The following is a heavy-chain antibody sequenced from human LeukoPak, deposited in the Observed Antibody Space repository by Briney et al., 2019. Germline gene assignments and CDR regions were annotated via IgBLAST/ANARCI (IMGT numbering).Heavy chain of an antibody. Sequence: ASVKVSCKATGYTITNNYMHWVRQPPGQGMEWMGIINPSGGSTSYAQKFQGRLTMTRDMSTSTVYMELSSVRADDTGVYYCAGEPEMGYYRGGRCIPKGWFDPGGQGTLVTVSS. CDR1: GYTITNNY. CDR2: INPSGGST. V-gene: IGHV1-46*01. D-gene: IGHD2-15*01. J-gene: IGHJ5*02. CDR3: AGEPEMGYYRGGRCIPKGWFDP.